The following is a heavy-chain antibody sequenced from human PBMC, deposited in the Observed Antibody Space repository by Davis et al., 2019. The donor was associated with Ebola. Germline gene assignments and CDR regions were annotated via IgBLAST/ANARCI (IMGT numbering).Heavy chain of an antibody. CDR2: ISSSSSYI. V-gene: IGHV3-21*01. CDR1: GFTFSSYS. J-gene: IGHJ6*02. D-gene: IGHD3-10*01. CDR3: ARDSPYYYGSGSYFGMDV. Sequence: PGGFLRLSCAASGFTFSSYSMNWVRQAPGKGLEWVSSISSSSSYIYYADSVKGRFTISRDNAKNSLYLQMNSLRAEDTAVYYCARDSPYYYGSGSYFGMDVWGQGTTVTVSS.